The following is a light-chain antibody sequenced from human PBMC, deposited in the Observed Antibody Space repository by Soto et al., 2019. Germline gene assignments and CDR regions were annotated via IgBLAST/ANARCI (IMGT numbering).Light chain of an antibody. J-gene: IGKJ1*01. CDR2: DVS. V-gene: IGKV3-20*01. Sequence: DIVLTQSPGTLSLTAGERATLSCRSSQSVSSNYLAWYQQKPDQAPRLVIYDVSGRATGIPDRFSGSGSGTDFTLTISRLEPEDFAVYYCQQYGSSPTFGQGTKVEIK. CDR1: QSVSSNY. CDR3: QQYGSSPT.